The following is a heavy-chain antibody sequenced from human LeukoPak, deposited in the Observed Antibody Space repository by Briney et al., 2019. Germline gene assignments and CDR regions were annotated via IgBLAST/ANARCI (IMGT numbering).Heavy chain of an antibody. CDR1: GFNFNYFA. Sequence: GGSLRLSCSASGFNFNYFAMSWIRQAPGKRLEWVSTIGDSGSGGSYADSVRGRFTISRDNSKNMVYLQMHSLRVDGSAVYYCSRIKYGGNSGYHFDYWGQGTLVTVSS. D-gene: IGHD4-23*01. J-gene: IGHJ4*02. CDR2: IGDSGSGG. CDR3: SRIKYGGNSGYHFDY. V-gene: IGHV3-23*01.